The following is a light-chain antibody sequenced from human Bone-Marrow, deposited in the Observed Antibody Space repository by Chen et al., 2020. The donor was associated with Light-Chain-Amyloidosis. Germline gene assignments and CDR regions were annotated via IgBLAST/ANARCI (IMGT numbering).Light chain of an antibody. CDR2: RNN. CDR1: SSNVGSNY. Sequence: QSVLTQPPSASGTPGQKVTISCSGSSSNVGSNYVFWYKQLPGTAPTVVMYRNNQRPSGVPDRFSASKYGTSASLAISRIRSEDEAEYYCASWDDGLRAVVFGGGTQVTVL. J-gene: IGLJ2*01. CDR3: ASWDDGLRAVV. V-gene: IGLV1-47*01.